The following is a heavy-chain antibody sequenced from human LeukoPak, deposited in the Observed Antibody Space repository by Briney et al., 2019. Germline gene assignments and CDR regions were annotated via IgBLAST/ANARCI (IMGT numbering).Heavy chain of an antibody. V-gene: IGHV3-11*04. J-gene: IGHJ4*02. CDR3: AAEYSSPGYFDY. CDR2: ISSSGSTI. Sequence: GGSLRLSCAASGFTFTSYAMSWIRQAPGKGLEWVSYISSSGSTIYYADSVKGRFTISRDNAKNSLYLQMNSLRAEDTAVYYCAAEYSSPGYFDYWGQGTLVTVSS. D-gene: IGHD6-6*01. CDR1: GFTFTSYA.